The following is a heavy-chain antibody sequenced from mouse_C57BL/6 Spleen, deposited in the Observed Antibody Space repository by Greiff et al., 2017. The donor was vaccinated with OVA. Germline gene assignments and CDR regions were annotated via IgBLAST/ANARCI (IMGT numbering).Heavy chain of an antibody. CDR2: ISDGGSYT. D-gene: IGHD1-1*01. CDR1: GFTFSSYA. J-gene: IGHJ2*01. Sequence: EVMLVESGGGLVKPGGSLKLSCAASGFTFSSYAMSWVRQTPEKRLEWVATISDGGSYTYYPDNVKGRFTISRDNAKNNLYLQMSHLKSEDTAMYYCARGSTVVKVFDYWGQGTTLTVSS. V-gene: IGHV5-4*03. CDR3: ARGSTVVKVFDY.